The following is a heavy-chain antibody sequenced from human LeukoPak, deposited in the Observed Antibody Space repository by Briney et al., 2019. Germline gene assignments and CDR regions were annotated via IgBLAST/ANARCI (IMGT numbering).Heavy chain of an antibody. V-gene: IGHV1-2*02. Sequence: ASVKVSCTASGYTFTGYYIHWVRQAPGQGLEWMGWIAPNSGGTNYAQKFQGRVTMTRDTSINTAYMELNRLTSDDTAVYYCAREYSSSSGRLYDYWGLGTLVTVSS. CDR3: AREYSSSSGRLYDY. CDR1: GYTFTGYY. D-gene: IGHD6-6*01. J-gene: IGHJ4*02. CDR2: IAPNSGGT.